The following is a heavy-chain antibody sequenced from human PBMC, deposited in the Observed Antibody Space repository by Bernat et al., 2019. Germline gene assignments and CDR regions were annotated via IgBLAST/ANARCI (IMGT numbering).Heavy chain of an antibody. V-gene: IGHV4-30-4*01. CDR3: ARVGVGRGYSYGHPDY. CDR2: IYYSGST. Sequence: QVQLQESGPGLVKPSQTLSLTCTVSGGSISSGDYYWSWIRQPPGKGLEWIGYIYYSGSTYYNPSLKSRVTISVDTSKNQFSLKLSSVTAADTAVYYCARVGVGRGYSYGHPDYWGQGTLVTVSS. J-gene: IGHJ4*02. D-gene: IGHD5-18*01. CDR1: GGSISSGDYY.